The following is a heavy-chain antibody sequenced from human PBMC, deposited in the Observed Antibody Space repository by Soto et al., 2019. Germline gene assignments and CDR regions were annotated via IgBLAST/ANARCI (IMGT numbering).Heavy chain of an antibody. D-gene: IGHD3-10*01. CDR3: ARAPTYSYGSGSPYYFFAMDV. V-gene: IGHV4-30-4*01. CDR2: IYYSGNT. Sequence: SETLSLTCSVSGGSISSGYYYWSWIRQPPGKGLEWIGNIYYSGNTYYNPSLKSRLIISIDTSKNQFSLKVGSVTAADTAVYYCARAPTYSYGSGSPYYFFAMDVWGQGTTVTVSS. CDR1: GGSISSGYYY. J-gene: IGHJ6*02.